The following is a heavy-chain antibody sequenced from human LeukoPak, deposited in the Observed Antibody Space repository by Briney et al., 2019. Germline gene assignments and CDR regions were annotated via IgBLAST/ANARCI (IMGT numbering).Heavy chain of an antibody. V-gene: IGHV4-39*07. CDR2: IYYSGST. J-gene: IGHJ3*02. D-gene: IGHD5-12*01. CDR1: GGSISGSSYY. CDR3: ARGYVNANDYAFDI. Sequence: PSETLSLTCTVSGGSISGSSYYWGWIRQPPGKGLEWIGSIYYSGSTYYNPSLKSRVTISVDTSKKRLSLKLSSLTAADAALYYCARGYVNANDYAFDIWGQGTMVTVSS.